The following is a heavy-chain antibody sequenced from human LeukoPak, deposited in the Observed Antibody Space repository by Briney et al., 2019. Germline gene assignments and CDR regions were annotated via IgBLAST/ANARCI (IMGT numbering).Heavy chain of an antibody. CDR1: GGSISSYY. D-gene: IGHD3-9*01. CDR3: ARFGPSNHYYDILTGYYYFDY. V-gene: IGHV4-59*01. CDR2: IYYSGST. J-gene: IGHJ4*02. Sequence: PSETLSLTCTVSGGSISSYYWSWIRQPPGKGLEWIGYIYYSGSTNYNPSLKSRVTISVDTSKNQFSLKLSSVTAADTAVYYCARFGPSNHYYDILTGYYYFDYWGQGTLVTVSS.